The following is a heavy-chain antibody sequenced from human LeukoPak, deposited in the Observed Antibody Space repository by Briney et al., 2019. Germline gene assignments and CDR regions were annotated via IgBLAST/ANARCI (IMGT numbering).Heavy chain of an antibody. J-gene: IGHJ4*02. Sequence: SVKVSCKASGGTFSSYAISWVRQAPGQGLEWMGRIIPILGIANYAQKFQGRVTITADKSTSTAYMELSSLRSEDTAVYYCARAAVGYGSGSYSDCWGQGTLVTVSS. CDR1: GGTFSSYA. CDR3: ARAAVGYGSGSYSDC. V-gene: IGHV1-69*04. D-gene: IGHD3-10*01. CDR2: IIPILGIA.